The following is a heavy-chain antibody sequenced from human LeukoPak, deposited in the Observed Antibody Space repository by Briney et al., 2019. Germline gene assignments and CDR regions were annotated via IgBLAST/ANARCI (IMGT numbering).Heavy chain of an antibody. V-gene: IGHV4-61*02. Sequence: SETLSLTCTVSGGSIRSGSHLWSWIRQPAGKGLEWIGRIYVGGSTKYDPSLKSRVTISIDTSKNQFSLKLSSVTAADTAVYYCTNLREEYFDIWGRGTLVTVSS. D-gene: IGHD1-26*01. J-gene: IGHJ2*01. CDR1: GGSIRSGSHL. CDR3: TNLREEYFDI. CDR2: IYVGGST.